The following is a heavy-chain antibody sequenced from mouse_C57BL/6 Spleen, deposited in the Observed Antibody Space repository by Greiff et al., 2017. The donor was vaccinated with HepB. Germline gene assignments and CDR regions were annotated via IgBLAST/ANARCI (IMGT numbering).Heavy chain of an antibody. J-gene: IGHJ2*01. CDR1: GYTFTSYW. Sequence: QVQLQQPGAELVRPGSSVKLSCKASGYTFTSYWMHWVKQRPIKGLEWIGNIDPTDSETHYNQKFKDKATLTVDKSSSTAYMQLSSLTSDDSAVYYCAREFYGSSYDFDYWGQGTTLTVSS. CDR2: IDPTDSET. V-gene: IGHV1-52*01. CDR3: AREFYGSSYDFDY. D-gene: IGHD1-1*01.